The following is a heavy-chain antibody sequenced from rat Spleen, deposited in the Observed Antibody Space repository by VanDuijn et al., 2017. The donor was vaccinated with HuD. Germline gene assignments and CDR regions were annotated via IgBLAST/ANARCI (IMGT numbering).Heavy chain of an antibody. J-gene: IGHJ3*01. CDR1: GFTFSDYN. V-gene: IGHV5S10*01. CDR2: IFYDGSGT. D-gene: IGHD1-4*01. CDR3: ARPGPGYPFAY. Sequence: EVQLVESGGGLVQPGRSLKISCAASGFTFSDYNMAWVRQAPKKGLEWVATIFYDGSGTYYRDSVKGRFTMSRDNAKSTLYLQMDSLRSEDTATYYCARPGPGYPFAYWGRGTLVTVSS.